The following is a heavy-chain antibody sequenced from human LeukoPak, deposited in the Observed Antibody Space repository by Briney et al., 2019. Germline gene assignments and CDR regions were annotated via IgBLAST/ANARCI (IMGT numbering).Heavy chain of an antibody. V-gene: IGHV3-73*01. CDR2: IRSKANSYAT. Sequence: GGSLRLSCAASGFTFSGSALHWVRQASGKGLEWVGRIRSKANSYATAYAASVKGRFTISRDDSKNTAYLQMNSLKTEDTAVYYCTPQWELLRDYWGQGTLVTVSS. CDR1: GFTFSGSA. CDR3: TPQWELLRDY. D-gene: IGHD1-26*01. J-gene: IGHJ4*02.